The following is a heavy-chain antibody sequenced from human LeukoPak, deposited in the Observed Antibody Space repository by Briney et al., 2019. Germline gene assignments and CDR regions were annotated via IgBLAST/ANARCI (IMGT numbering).Heavy chain of an antibody. CDR1: GFNFDNFA. CDR3: VKKGQADDDGKPD. J-gene: IGHJ4*02. D-gene: IGHD1-1*01. V-gene: IGHV3-30-3*02. CDR2: ISHDGRTK. Sequence: PGGSLRLSCVVSGFNFDNFAMHWVRQPLGKGLEWVAVISHDGRTKYYADSVKGRFTISRDNSKNTPYLQMNDLRADDTAVYYCVKKGQADDDGKPDWGQGTLVTVSS.